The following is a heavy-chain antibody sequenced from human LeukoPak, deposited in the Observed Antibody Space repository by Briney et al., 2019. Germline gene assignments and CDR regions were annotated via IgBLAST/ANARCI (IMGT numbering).Heavy chain of an antibody. V-gene: IGHV3-21*01. D-gene: IGHD2-21*02. CDR3: ARDLAYCGGDCYLAKGSNWFDP. Sequence: PGGSLRLSCAASGFTFSSYSMNWVRQAPGKGLEWVSSISSSSSSYIYYADSVKGRFTISRDNAKNSLYLQMNSLRAEDTAVYYCARDLAYCGGDCYLAKGSNWFDPWGQGTLVTVSS. CDR2: ISSSSSSYI. J-gene: IGHJ5*02. CDR1: GFTFSSYS.